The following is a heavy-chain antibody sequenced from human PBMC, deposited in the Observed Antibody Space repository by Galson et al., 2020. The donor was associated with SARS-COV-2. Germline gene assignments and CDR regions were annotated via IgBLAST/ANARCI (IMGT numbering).Heavy chain of an antibody. CDR2: IIPVFGTP. CDR3: ANGEQVVYYFYYMAV. J-gene: IGHJ6*03. CDR1: GGTFSNYA. V-gene: IGHV1-69*13. Sequence: SVKVSCKASGGTFSNYAFSWVRQAPGQGLEWLGGIIPVFGTPRYAQTFQGRLTITADESTSTVYMTLSSLTPEDTAVYYCANGEQVVYYFYYMAVWGKGTTVTVSS. D-gene: IGHD6-6*01.